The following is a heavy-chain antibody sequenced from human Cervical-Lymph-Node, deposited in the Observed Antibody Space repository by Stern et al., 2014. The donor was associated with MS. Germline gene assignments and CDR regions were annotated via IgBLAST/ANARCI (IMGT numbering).Heavy chain of an antibody. CDR1: GGTISNYI. CDR3: ARETSDYIWGTYRFLDS. J-gene: IGHJ4*02. Sequence: VHLVESGAEVKKPGSSVKVSCKASGGTISNYIIGWVRQAPGQGLEWMGGIIPMFGIANYAEKFQDRVTITADESTSTAYMDLSSLRSEDTAVYYCARETSDYIWGTYRFLDSWGQGTLVIVSS. CDR2: IIPMFGIA. D-gene: IGHD3-16*02. V-gene: IGHV1-69*01.